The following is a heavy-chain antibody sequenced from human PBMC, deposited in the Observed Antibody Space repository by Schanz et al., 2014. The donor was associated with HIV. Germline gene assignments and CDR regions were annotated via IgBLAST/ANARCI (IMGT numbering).Heavy chain of an antibody. D-gene: IGHD3-16*01. V-gene: IGHV3-9*01. J-gene: IGHJ5*02. CDR1: GFTFDDYA. CDR3: AGGTILGEMAT. Sequence: EVQLLESGGGLVQPGGSLRLSCAASGFTFDDYAMHWVRQAPGKGLEWVSGISWNSGSIGYADSVKGRFTISRDNSKNTLYLQMNSLTSDDTAVYYCAGGTILGEMATWGQGTLVTVSS. CDR2: ISWNSGSI.